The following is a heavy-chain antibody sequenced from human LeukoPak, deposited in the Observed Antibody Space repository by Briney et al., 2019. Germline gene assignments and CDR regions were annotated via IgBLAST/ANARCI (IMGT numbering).Heavy chain of an antibody. CDR1: GFTFSSYA. D-gene: IGHD2-2*03. CDR2: IYSGGRT. CDR3: ARGVGYCSSTSCEDAFDI. Sequence: GGSLRLSCAASGFTFSSYAMSWVRQAPGKGLEWVSVIYSGGRTYYADSVKGRFTISRDNSRNTLFLQMNSLRAEDTAVYYCARGVGYCSSTSCEDAFDIWGQGTMVTVSS. V-gene: IGHV3-53*01. J-gene: IGHJ3*02.